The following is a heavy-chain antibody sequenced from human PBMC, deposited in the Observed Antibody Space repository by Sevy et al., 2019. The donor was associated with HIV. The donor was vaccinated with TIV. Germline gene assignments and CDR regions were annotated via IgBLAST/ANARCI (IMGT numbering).Heavy chain of an antibody. J-gene: IGHJ6*02. CDR1: GYTFTGYY. CDR2: INPNSGGT. Sequence: ASVKVSCKASGYTFTGYYMHWVRQAPGQGLEWMGWINPNSGGTNYAQKFQGRVTMTRDTSISTAYMELGRLESDDTAVYYCARGRAVMLSPVYYYGMDVWGQGTTVTVSS. V-gene: IGHV1-2*02. D-gene: IGHD3-16*01. CDR3: ARGRAVMLSPVYYYGMDV.